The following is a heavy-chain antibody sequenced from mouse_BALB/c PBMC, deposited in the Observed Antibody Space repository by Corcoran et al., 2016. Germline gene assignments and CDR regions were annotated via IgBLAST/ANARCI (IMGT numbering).Heavy chain of an antibody. J-gene: IGHJ4*01. CDR2: IDPANGNT. CDR1: GFNIKDTY. D-gene: IGHD1-1*01. CDR3: ARSDGSSYGYAMDY. Sequence: EVQLQQSGAELVKPGASVKLSCTASGFNIKDTYMHWVKQRPEQGLEWIGRIDPANGNTKYDPKFQGKATITADTSSNTAYLQLSSLTSEDTAVYYCARSDGSSYGYAMDYWGQGTSVTVSS. V-gene: IGHV14-3*02.